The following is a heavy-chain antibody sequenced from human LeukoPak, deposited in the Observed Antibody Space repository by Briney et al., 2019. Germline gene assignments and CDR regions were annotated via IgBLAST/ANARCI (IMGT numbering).Heavy chain of an antibody. CDR1: DYTLINYD. Sequence: GASVKVSCKASDYTLINYDISWVRQAPGQGLEWMGGIIPVFGTANYAQKFQGRVTITTDESTSTAYMELSSLRSEDTAVYYCARASSGWSFDYWGQGTLVTVSS. CDR3: ARASSGWSFDY. J-gene: IGHJ4*02. CDR2: IIPVFGTA. D-gene: IGHD6-19*01. V-gene: IGHV1-69*05.